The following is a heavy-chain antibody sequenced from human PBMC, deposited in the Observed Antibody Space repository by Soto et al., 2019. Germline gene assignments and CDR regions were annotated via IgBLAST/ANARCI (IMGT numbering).Heavy chain of an antibody. D-gene: IGHD2-21*02. V-gene: IGHV3-11*06. CDR3: ARNRLGVTAIPGDAFDI. CDR2: ISSSSSYT. Sequence: GGSLRLSCAASGFTFSDYYMSWIRQAPGKGLEWVSYISSSSSYTNYADSVKGRFTISRDNAKNSLYLQMNSMRAEDTAVYYCARNRLGVTAIPGDAFDIWGQGTMVTVSS. J-gene: IGHJ3*02. CDR1: GFTFSDYY.